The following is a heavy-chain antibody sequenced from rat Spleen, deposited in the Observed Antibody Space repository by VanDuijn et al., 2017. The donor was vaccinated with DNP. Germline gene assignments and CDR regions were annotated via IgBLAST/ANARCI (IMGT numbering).Heavy chain of an antibody. D-gene: IGHD1-12*02. J-gene: IGHJ1*01. CDR3: ARRGIYYYDGLYLTDF. V-gene: IGHV5S10*01. Sequence: EVQLVESGGGLLQPGRSLKLSCAASGFTFSDYNMAWVRQAPKKGLEWVATIIYDGGGTYYRDSVKGRFTISRDNAKNTLYLQMDSLRSEDTATYYCARRGIYYYDGLYLTDFWGPGTMVTVSS. CDR1: GFTFSDYN. CDR2: IIYDGGGT.